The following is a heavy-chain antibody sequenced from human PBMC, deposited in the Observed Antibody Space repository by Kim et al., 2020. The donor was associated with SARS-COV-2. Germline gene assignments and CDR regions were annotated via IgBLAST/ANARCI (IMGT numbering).Heavy chain of an antibody. Sequence: GSITYYADSARGRLTIARDNNKKTMYLQMNNLKAEDTAVYYCTNPRHIAYWGQGTLVTVSS. V-gene: IGHV3-23*05. CDR2: GSIT. CDR3: TNPRHIAY. J-gene: IGHJ4*02.